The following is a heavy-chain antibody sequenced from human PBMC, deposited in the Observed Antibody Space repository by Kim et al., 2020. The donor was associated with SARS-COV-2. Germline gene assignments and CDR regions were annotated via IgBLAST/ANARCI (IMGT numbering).Heavy chain of an antibody. J-gene: IGHJ4*02. CDR3: SREDY. V-gene: IGHV1-2*02. CDR2: NAATGAT. Sequence: NAATGATFYSQNFQGRVTMTRDMSVSTVYMELNRLTSDDTALYYCSREDYWGQGTLVTVSS.